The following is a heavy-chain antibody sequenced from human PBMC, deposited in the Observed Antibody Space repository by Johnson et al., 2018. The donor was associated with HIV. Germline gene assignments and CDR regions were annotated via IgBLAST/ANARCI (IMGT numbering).Heavy chain of an antibody. J-gene: IGHJ3*02. CDR2: IWYDGSNK. CDR3: AKWTRDAFDI. V-gene: IGHV3-33*06. Sequence: QVQLVESGGGVVQPGRSLRLSCAASGFTFSSYGMHWVRQAPGKGLEWVAVIWYDGSNKYYADSVKGRFTISRDNSKNTLYLQMNSLRAEDTAVYYCAKWTRDAFDIWGQGTMVTVSS. D-gene: IGHD3/OR15-3a*01. CDR1: GFTFSSYG.